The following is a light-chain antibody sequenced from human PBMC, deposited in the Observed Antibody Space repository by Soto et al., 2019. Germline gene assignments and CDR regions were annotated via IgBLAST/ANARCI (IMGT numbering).Light chain of an antibody. CDR3: QQYGGSPLIT. CDR2: GAS. V-gene: IGKV3-20*01. Sequence: ETVMTQSPATLSVSPGGRATLSCRASQSISDTLAWYQQKPGQAPRLLIYGASSRATGIPDRFSGSGSGTDFSLTISRLEPEDFAVYYCQQYGGSPLITFGQGTRLEI. J-gene: IGKJ5*01. CDR1: QSISDT.